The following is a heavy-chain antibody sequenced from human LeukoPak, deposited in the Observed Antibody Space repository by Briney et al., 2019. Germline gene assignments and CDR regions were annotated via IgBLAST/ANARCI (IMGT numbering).Heavy chain of an antibody. J-gene: IGHJ4*02. D-gene: IGHD6-13*01. V-gene: IGHV3-23*01. CDR1: GFTFSSYA. CDR3: AKRARYKVYSSSWYHFDY. Sequence: GGSLRLSCAASGFTFSSYAMSWVRQAPGKGLEWVSAISGSGGSTYYADSVKGRFTISRANSKNTLYLQMNSLRAEDTAVYYCAKRARYKVYSSSWYHFDYWGQGTLVTVSS. CDR2: ISGSGGST.